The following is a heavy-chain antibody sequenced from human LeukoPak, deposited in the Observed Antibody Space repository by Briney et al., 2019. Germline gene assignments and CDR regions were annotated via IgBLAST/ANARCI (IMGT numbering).Heavy chain of an antibody. J-gene: IGHJ4*02. CDR1: GFTFDDYA. CDR2: IKQDGSEK. V-gene: IGHV3-7*01. CDR3: ARDADYDYVWGSYLNY. Sequence: GGSLRLSCAASGFTFDDYAMHWVRQAPGKGLEWVANIKQDGSEKYYVDSVKGRFTISRDNAKNSLYLQMNSLRAEDTAVYYCARDADYDYVWGSYLNYWGQGTLVTVSS. D-gene: IGHD3-16*01.